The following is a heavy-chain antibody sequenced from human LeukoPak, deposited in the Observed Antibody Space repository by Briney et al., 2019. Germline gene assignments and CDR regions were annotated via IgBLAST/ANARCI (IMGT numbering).Heavy chain of an antibody. CDR1: GGSISSGGYY. Sequence: SQTLSLTCTVSGGSISSGGYYWSWIQQPPGKGLEWIGYIYHSGSTYYNPSLKSRVTISVDRSKDQFSLRLSSVTAADTAVYYCARGSAPDAFDIWGQGTMVTVSS. V-gene: IGHV4-30-2*01. CDR3: ARGSAPDAFDI. CDR2: IYHSGST. J-gene: IGHJ3*02. D-gene: IGHD1-14*01.